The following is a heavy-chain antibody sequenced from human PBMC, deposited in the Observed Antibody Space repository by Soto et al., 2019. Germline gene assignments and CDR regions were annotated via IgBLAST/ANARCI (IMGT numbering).Heavy chain of an antibody. Sequence: GGSLRLSCATCGFTFSRYAMSCLRQAPGKGLEWVSAISGSGGTTYYADSVKGRFTISRDNSKNTLHLQMNSLRAEDTAVYYCAKGYRYCSGGTCYHNYFDYWGQGTLVTVSS. D-gene: IGHD2-15*01. J-gene: IGHJ4*02. CDR2: ISGSGGTT. CDR1: GFTFSRYA. V-gene: IGHV3-23*01. CDR3: AKGYRYCSGGTCYHNYFDY.